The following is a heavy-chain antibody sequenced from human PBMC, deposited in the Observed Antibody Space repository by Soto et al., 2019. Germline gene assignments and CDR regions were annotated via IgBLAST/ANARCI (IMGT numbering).Heavy chain of an antibody. CDR2: IMPSIGTA. V-gene: IGHV1-69*01. J-gene: IGHJ4*02. D-gene: IGHD3-10*01. CDR3: ARDLEFRDGNISHIDY. Sequence: QVQLVQSGAEVKKPGSSVKVSCKASGGTFSSHVFNWVRQAPGQGLELKGGIMPSIGTANYAQKFQGRCTITADESTSTAYMELSSLRSEDTAVYYCARDLEFRDGNISHIDYWGQGTLVTVSS. CDR1: GGTFSSHV.